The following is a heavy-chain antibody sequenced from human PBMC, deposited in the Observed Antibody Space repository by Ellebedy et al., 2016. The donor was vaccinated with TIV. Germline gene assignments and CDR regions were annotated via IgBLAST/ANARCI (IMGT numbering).Heavy chain of an antibody. J-gene: IGHJ4*02. CDR3: ASFTNSRRHDY. CDR1: SGSITSYY. Sequence: MPGGSLRLSCSVSSGSITSYYWSRIRQPPGKGLEWIGHMFHSGNSDDNPSLKGRVTISLDTSKNQFSLRLTSVTAADTAVYYWASFTNSRRHDYWGQGTLVTVSP. D-gene: IGHD6-13*01. V-gene: IGHV4-59*01. CDR2: MFHSGNS.